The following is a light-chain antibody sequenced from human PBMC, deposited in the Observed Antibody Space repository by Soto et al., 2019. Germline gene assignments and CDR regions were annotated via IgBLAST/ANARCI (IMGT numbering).Light chain of an antibody. J-gene: IGKJ1*01. CDR2: GTS. V-gene: IGKV3-20*01. Sequence: EIVLTQSPGTLSLSPGESATLSCRASQTVGSDYLAWYQQRPGQAPRLLIYGTSSRATGIPDRFSGSGSGTDFTLTISRLEPEDFAVYYCQQFRTSTQTFCQGIKVDIK. CDR1: QTVGSDY. CDR3: QQFRTSTQT.